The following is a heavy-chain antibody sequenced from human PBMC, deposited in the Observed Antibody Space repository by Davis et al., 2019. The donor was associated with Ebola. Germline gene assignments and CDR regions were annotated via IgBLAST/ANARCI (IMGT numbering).Heavy chain of an antibody. CDR2: ISYDGSNK. CDR3: ARRADY. J-gene: IGHJ4*02. Sequence: GGSLRLSCAASGFTFSTHGMHWVRQAPGKGLEWVAVISYDGSNKYYADSVKGRFTISRDNSKNTIYLQMSSLRAEDTAVYYCARRADYWGQGTLVTVSS. CDR1: GFTFSTHG. V-gene: IGHV3-30*03.